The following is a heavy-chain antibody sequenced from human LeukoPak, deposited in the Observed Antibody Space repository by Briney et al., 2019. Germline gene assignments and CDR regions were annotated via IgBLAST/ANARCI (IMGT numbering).Heavy chain of an antibody. CDR3: ARHGGETIVATILHAFDI. J-gene: IGHJ3*02. Sequence: SETLSLTCTVSGASTSSFSWSWIRQPPGEGLEWIGYIHYSGSTNYNSSLKSRVTISVDTSKNQFSLKLSSVTAADTAVYYCARHGGETIVATILHAFDIWGQGTMVTVSS. D-gene: IGHD5-12*01. CDR1: GASTSSFS. V-gene: IGHV4-59*08. CDR2: IHYSGST.